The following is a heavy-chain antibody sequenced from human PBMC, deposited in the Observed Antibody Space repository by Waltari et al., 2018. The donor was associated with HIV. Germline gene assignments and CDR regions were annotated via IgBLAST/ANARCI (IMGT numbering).Heavy chain of an antibody. V-gene: IGHV1-18*01. CDR1: GYTFTSYG. J-gene: IGHJ5*02. CDR3: ARDQVMSSSWFNWFDP. Sequence: QVQLVQSGAEVKKPGASVKVSCKASGYTFTSYGISWVRQAPGQGLEWMGWIIAYKGNTNDAQKLQGRVTMTTDTSTSTAYMGLRSLRSDDTAVYYCARDQVMSSSWFNWFDPWGQGTLVTVSS. CDR2: IIAYKGNT. D-gene: IGHD6-13*01.